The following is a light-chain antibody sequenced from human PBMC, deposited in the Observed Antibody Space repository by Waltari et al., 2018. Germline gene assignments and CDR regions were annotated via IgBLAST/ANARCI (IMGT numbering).Light chain of an antibody. J-gene: IGKJ2*01. V-gene: IGKV3-20*01. Sequence: VLTQSPDTLSLSPGERATLSCRSSESLTKRYLAWYQQKPGQAPRLLIYGASSRAAGIPYRFSGSGSWTDFTLTISRLEPEDFAVYYCQQYTSSIMYTFGQGTKLEIK. CDR3: QQYTSSIMYT. CDR2: GAS. CDR1: ESLTKRY.